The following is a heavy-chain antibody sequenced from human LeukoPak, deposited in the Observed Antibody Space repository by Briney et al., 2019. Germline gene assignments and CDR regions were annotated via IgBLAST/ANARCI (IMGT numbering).Heavy chain of an antibody. CDR3: TRDSSGYDWFYDY. Sequence: SETLSLTCTVSGGSISSGSYYWNWIRQPAGRGLEWIGRISSSGSTNYNPSLKSRVTMSVDRSKNQISLMLYSVTAADTAVYFCTRDSSGYDWFYDYWGQGTLVTVSS. J-gene: IGHJ4*02. D-gene: IGHD5-12*01. CDR1: GGSISSGSYY. CDR2: ISSSGST. V-gene: IGHV4-61*02.